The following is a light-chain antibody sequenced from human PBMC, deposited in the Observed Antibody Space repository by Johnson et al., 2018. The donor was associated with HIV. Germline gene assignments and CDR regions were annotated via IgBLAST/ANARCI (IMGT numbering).Light chain of an antibody. J-gene: IGLJ1*01. V-gene: IGLV1-51*01. CDR2: DNN. CDR3: GTWDSSLSVYV. Sequence: QSVLTQPPSVSAAPGQKVTISCSGGTSNIGNNYVSWYQQLPGTAPKLLIYDNNKRPSGIPDRFSGSKSGTSATLGITGLQTGDEADFYCGTWDSSLSVYVFATGTKVTFL. CDR1: TSNIGNNY.